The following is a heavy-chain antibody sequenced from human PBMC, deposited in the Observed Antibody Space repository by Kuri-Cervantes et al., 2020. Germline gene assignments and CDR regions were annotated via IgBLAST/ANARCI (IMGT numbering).Heavy chain of an antibody. J-gene: IGHJ6*02. Sequence: SETLSLTCTVSGGSISSYYWSWIRQPPGKGLEWIGYIYYSGSNNYNPTPKSRVTISVDTSKNQFSLKLSSVTAADTAVYYCARDQVYSYGPFGDYYSGMDVWGQGTTVTVSS. V-gene: IGHV4-59*01. CDR2: IYYSGSN. CDR1: GGSISSYY. D-gene: IGHD5-18*01. CDR3: ARDQVYSYGPFGDYYSGMDV.